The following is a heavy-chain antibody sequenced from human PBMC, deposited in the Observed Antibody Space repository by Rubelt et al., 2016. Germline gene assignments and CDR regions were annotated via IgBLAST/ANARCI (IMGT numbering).Heavy chain of an antibody. CDR1: GGSISSSSYY. Sequence: QLQLQESGPGLVKPSETLSLTCTVSGGSISSSSYYWGWIRQPPGKGLEWIGSIYYSGSTDYNPSLKSRVTIAVDTSKNQVSLKLSAVTAADTAVYYCARELDSSGWYVHFDYWGQGTLVTVSS. V-gene: IGHV4-39*01. CDR2: IYYSGST. CDR3: ARELDSSGWYVHFDY. D-gene: IGHD6-19*01. J-gene: IGHJ4*02.